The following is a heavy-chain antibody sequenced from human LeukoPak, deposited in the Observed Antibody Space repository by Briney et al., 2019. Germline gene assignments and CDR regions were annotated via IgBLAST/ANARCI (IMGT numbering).Heavy chain of an antibody. V-gene: IGHV3-7*01. Sequence: GGSLRLSCVASGFTFTNYWMNWVRQAPGKGLEWVANIKLDGSEQNYADSVKGRFTISRDNDKNSVHLQMNSLRAEDTAVYYCALSSGYLFDYWGQGTLVTVSS. CDR1: GFTFTNYW. CDR3: ALSSGYLFDY. CDR2: IKLDGSEQ. J-gene: IGHJ4*02. D-gene: IGHD3-22*01.